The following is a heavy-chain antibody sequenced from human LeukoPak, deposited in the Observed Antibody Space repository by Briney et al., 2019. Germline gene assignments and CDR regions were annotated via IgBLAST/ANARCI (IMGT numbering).Heavy chain of an antibody. V-gene: IGHV4-59*01. J-gene: IGHJ4*02. CDR3: ARGLGYCSGGSCYYASTLDY. D-gene: IGHD2-15*01. Sequence: KPSETLSLTCTVSGGSISSYYWSWIRQPPGKGLEWIGYIYYSGGTNYNPSLKSRVTISVDTSKNQFSLKLSSVTAADTAVYYCARGLGYCSGGSCYYASTLDYWGQGTLVTVSS. CDR2: IYYSGGT. CDR1: GGSISSYY.